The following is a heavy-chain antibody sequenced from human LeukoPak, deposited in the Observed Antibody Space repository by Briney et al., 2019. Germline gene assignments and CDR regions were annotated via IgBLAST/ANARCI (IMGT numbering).Heavy chain of an antibody. D-gene: IGHD2-2*01. CDR3: AKDTRYCSSTSCLYYYYYYMDV. V-gene: IGHV3-66*01. CDR2: IYSGGNT. CDR1: GFTVSVNY. Sequence: PGGSLRLSCAAFGFTVSVNYMSWVRQAPGKGLECVSVIYSGGNTYYADSVKGRFTISRDNSKNTLYLQMNSLRAEDTAVYYCAKDTRYCSSTSCLYYYYYYMDVWGKGTTVTISS. J-gene: IGHJ6*03.